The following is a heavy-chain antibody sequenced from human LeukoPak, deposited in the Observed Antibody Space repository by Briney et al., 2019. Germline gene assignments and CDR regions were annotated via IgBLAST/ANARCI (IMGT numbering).Heavy chain of an antibody. CDR1: GFTFSSYG. CDR2: ISSSRSYI. V-gene: IGHV3-21*01. Sequence: GGSLRLSCAASGFTFSSYGMHWVRQAPGKGLEWVSSISSSRSYIYYVDSVKGRFTISRDNAKNSLYLQMNSLRAEDTAVYYCARDLPDEVPSFDLWGRGTLVTVSS. D-gene: IGHD1-1*01. CDR3: ARDLPDEVPSFDL. J-gene: IGHJ2*01.